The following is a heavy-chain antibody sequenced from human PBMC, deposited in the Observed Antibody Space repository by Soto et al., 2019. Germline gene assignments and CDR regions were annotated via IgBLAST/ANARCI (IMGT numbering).Heavy chain of an antibody. CDR1: GFTFSSYA. Sequence: QVQLVESGGGVDQPGRSLRLSCAASGFTFSSYAMYWVRQAPGKGLGWVALISSDGSNKFYADSVKGRFTVSRNNSKNTLYLQMSVLRAEDTAVDFCCVPLAHAAYYAFDVWGHGTTVTVSS. CDR3: CVPLAHAAYYAFDV. V-gene: IGHV3-30-3*01. J-gene: IGHJ3*01. CDR2: ISSDGSNK. D-gene: IGHD1-26*01.